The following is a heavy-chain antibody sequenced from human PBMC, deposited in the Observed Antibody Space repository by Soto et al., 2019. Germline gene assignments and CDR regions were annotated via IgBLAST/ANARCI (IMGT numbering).Heavy chain of an antibody. D-gene: IGHD6-25*01. CDR1: GFTFSNYD. Sequence: EVRLLESGGGLVQPGGSLRLSCVASGFTFSNYDMHWVRQGAGEGLEWVAAIGSGGDTYYLDSVKGRFTISRENGNHYVYLQVTNLRAEDTAFYYCARGRRGYDPDSWGQGTLVTVSS. J-gene: IGHJ4*02. CDR3: ARGRRGYDPDS. CDR2: IGSGGDT. V-gene: IGHV3-13*01.